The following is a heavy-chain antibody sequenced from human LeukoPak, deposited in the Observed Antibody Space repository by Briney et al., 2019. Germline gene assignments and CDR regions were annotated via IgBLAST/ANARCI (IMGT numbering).Heavy chain of an antibody. Sequence: GSLRLSCAASGFTFSSYAMSWVRQAPGKGLEGVSAISGSGGSTYYADSVKGRFTISRDNSKNTPYLQMNSLRAEDTAVYYCAKDLSVTMIVVVIPNDAFDIWGQGTMVTVSS. CDR1: GFTFSSYA. D-gene: IGHD3-22*01. CDR2: ISGSGGST. J-gene: IGHJ3*02. CDR3: AKDLSVTMIVVVIPNDAFDI. V-gene: IGHV3-23*01.